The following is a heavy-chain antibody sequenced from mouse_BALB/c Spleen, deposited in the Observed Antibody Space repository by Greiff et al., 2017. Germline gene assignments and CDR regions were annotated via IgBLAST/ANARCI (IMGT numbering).Heavy chain of an antibody. CDR3: ARATVVAEAMDY. J-gene: IGHJ4*01. CDR1: GFNIKDYY. D-gene: IGHD1-1*01. Sequence: VQLQQSGAELVRPGALVKLSCKASGFNIKDYYMHWVKQRPEQGLEWIGWIDPENGNTIYDPKFQGKASITADTSSSTAYMQLSSLTSEDSAVYYCARATVVAEAMDYWGQGTSVTVSS. CDR2: IDPENGNT. V-gene: IGHV14-1*02.